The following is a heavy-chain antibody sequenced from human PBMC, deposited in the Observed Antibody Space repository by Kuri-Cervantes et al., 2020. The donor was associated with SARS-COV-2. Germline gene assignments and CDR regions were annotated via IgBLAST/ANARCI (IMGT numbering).Heavy chain of an antibody. V-gene: IGHV3-7*01. CDR2: IKQDGREK. Sequence: GESLKISCAASGFTFSSYWMSWVRQAPGKGLEWVANIKQDGREKNCLDSVKGRFTISRDNAKNSLYLQMNSLRAEDTAVYYCARGASREKAPVRAFDIWGQGTMVTVSS. J-gene: IGHJ3*02. CDR3: ARGASREKAPVRAFDI. D-gene: IGHD1-26*01. CDR1: GFTFSSYW.